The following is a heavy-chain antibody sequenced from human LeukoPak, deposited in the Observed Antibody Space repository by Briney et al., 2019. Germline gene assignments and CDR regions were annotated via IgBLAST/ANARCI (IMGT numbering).Heavy chain of an antibody. J-gene: IGHJ4*02. CDR2: IYPGDSDI. CDR1: GSSFTSYW. CDR3: ARHLLTPGGSYYFDF. V-gene: IGHV5-51*01. D-gene: IGHD1-26*01. Sequence: KTGESLKISCWDSGSSFTSYWIGWVRQMPGKGLEWMGIIYPGDSDIIYSPSFQGQVTISADKSISTAYLQWSSLRASDTAIYYCARHLLTPGGSYYFDFWGQGTLVTVSS.